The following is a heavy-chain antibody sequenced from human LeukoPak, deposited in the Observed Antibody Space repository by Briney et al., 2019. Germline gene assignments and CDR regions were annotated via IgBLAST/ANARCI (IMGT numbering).Heavy chain of an antibody. Sequence: SETLSLTCTVSGGSISSYYWSWIRQPPGKGLEWIGYIYYSGSTNYNPSLKSRVTITVDTSKNQFSLKLSSVTAADTAVYYCARDRVATTPLFDYWGQGTLVTVSS. J-gene: IGHJ4*02. CDR1: GGSISSYY. D-gene: IGHD1-26*01. CDR3: ARDRVATTPLFDY. V-gene: IGHV4-59*01. CDR2: IYYSGST.